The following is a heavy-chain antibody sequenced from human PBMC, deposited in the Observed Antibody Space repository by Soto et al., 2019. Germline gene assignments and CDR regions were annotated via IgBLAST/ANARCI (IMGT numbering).Heavy chain of an antibody. CDR3: ARVRSYGDPHDAFDI. CDR2: ISAYNGNT. D-gene: IGHD4-17*01. J-gene: IGHJ3*02. Sequence: ASVKVSCKASGDTFTIYGISWVRQAPGQGLEWMGWISAYNGNTNYAQKLQGRVTMTTDTSTSTAYMELRSLRSDDTAVYYCARVRSYGDPHDAFDIWGQGTMVTV. V-gene: IGHV1-18*01. CDR1: GDTFTIYG.